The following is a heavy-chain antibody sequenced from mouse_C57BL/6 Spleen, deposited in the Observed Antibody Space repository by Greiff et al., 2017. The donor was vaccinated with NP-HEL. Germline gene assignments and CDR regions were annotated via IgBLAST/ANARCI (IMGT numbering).Heavy chain of an antibody. CDR2: IYPRSGNT. CDR3: AGGYDVFAY. J-gene: IGHJ3*01. D-gene: IGHD2-2*01. Sequence: QVQLKQSGAELARPGASVKLSCKASGYTFTSYGISWVKQRTGQGLEWIGEIYPRSGNTYYNEKFKGKATLTADKSSSTAYMELRSLTSEDSAVYFCAGGYDVFAYWGQGTLVTVSA. CDR1: GYTFTSYG. V-gene: IGHV1-81*01.